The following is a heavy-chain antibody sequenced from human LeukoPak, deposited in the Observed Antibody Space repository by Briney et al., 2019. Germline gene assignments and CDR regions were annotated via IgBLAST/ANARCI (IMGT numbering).Heavy chain of an antibody. J-gene: IGHJ4*02. CDR1: GGSVRGDRYY. D-gene: IGHD6-13*01. CDR2: IYHSGST. Sequence: SETLSLTCTVPGGSVRGDRYYWNWIRQPPGRGLEWVGEIYHSGSTIYNPSLKSRVTISVDMSKNQFSLKLNSVTAADTAVYFCARDQVTAAGTGGLGYWGQGTLVTVSS. V-gene: IGHV4-61*01. CDR3: ARDQVTAAGTGGLGY.